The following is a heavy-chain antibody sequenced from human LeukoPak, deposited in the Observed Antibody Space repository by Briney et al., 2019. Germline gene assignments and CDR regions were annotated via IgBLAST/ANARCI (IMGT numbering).Heavy chain of an antibody. D-gene: IGHD6-19*01. CDR1: GFTFSSYG. J-gene: IGHJ4*02. CDR3: AKDLDSSGWYGGYFDY. V-gene: IGHV3-30*18. CDR2: ISYDGCNK. Sequence: GRSLRLSCAASGFTFSSYGMHWVRQAPGKGLEWVAVISYDGCNKYYADSVKGRFTISRDNSKNTLYLQMNSLRAEDTAVYYCAKDLDSSGWYGGYFDYWGQGTLVTVSS.